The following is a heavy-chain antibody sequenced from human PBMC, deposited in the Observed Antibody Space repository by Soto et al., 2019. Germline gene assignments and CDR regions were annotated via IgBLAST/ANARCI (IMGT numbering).Heavy chain of an antibody. CDR1: PGSIYDYY. V-gene: IGHV4-59*01. CDR3: ARTSRATPGTGLNS. CDR2: VYSGESA. J-gene: IGHJ4*02. Sequence: PSETLSLTCNVFPGSIYDYYWSWIRQTPGMRLEWIGFVYSGESAMYNPSFKSRVIISLETSKTQFSLTLTSLTAADSAMYYCARTSRATPGTGLNSWGQGARVTVSS.